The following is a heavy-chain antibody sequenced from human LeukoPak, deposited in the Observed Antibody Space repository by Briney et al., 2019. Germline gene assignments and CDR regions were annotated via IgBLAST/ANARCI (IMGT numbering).Heavy chain of an antibody. J-gene: IGHJ6*02. Sequence: GGSLSLSCAASGFTFSSYSMNWVRQAPGKGLDWVSSISSSTSYIYYADSVKGRSTISRDNAKNSLYLQMNSLRAEDTAVYYCARDGLQGFGEHEMDVWGQGTTVTVSS. CDR1: GFTFSSYS. D-gene: IGHD3-10*01. V-gene: IGHV3-21*01. CDR3: ARDGLQGFGEHEMDV. CDR2: ISSSTSYI.